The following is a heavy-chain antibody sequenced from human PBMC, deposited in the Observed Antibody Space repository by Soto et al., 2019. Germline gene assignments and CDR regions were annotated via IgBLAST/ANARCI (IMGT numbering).Heavy chain of an antibody. CDR2: INHSGGT. J-gene: IGHJ5*02. V-gene: IGHV4-34*01. D-gene: IGHD2-15*01. Sequence: SETLSLTCAVYGGSFSGYYWSWIRQPPGKGLEWIGEINHSGGTNYNPSLKSRVTISVDTSKNQFSLKLSSVTAADTAVYYCARAGVVVVAATRWFDPWGQGTLVTVSS. CDR1: GGSFSGYY. CDR3: ARAGVVVVAATRWFDP.